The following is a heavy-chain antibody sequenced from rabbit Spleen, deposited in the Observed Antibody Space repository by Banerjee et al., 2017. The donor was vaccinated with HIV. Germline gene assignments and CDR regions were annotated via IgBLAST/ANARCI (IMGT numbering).Heavy chain of an antibody. J-gene: IGHJ4*01. CDR1: GFSLSDGYV. V-gene: IGHV1S47*01. Sequence: QEQLVESGGDLVQPEGSLTLTCKASGFSLSDGYVMSWVRQAPGKGLEWIGCIDPVFGITYYANWVNGRFSISRENAQNTVFLQMTSLTAADTATYFCARDGVGGSYFALWGPGTLVTVS. CDR3: ARDGVGGSYFAL. CDR2: IDPVFGIT. D-gene: IGHD8-1*01.